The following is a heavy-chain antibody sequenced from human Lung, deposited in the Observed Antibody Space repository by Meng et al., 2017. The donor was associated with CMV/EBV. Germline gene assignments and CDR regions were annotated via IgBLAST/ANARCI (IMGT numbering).Heavy chain of an antibody. J-gene: IGHJ4*02. Sequence: QVERWVAGPGRVRPAGTMSLSFAVSGGSMSSTNWWSWVRQPPGKGLEWIGEIYHSGSTNYNPSLKSRVSISVDKTKNQFSLKLSSVTAADTAVYYCARADKVRFDYWGQGTLVTVSS. CDR1: GGSMSSTNW. CDR3: ARADKVRFDY. CDR2: IYHSGST. V-gene: IGHV4-4*02.